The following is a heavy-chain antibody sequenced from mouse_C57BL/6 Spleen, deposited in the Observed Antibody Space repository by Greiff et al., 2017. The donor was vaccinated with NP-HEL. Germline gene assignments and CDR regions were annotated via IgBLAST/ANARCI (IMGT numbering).Heavy chain of an antibody. Sequence: VQLQQSGPELVKPGASVKIPCKASGYTFTDYNMDWVKQSHGKSLEWIGDINPNNGGTIYNQKFKGKATLTVDKSSSTAYMELRSLTSEDTAVYYCARGEHYSSSYVRGAMDYWGQGTSVTVSS. CDR1: GYTFTDYN. D-gene: IGHD1-1*01. J-gene: IGHJ4*01. V-gene: IGHV1-18*01. CDR3: ARGEHYSSSYVRGAMDY. CDR2: INPNNGGT.